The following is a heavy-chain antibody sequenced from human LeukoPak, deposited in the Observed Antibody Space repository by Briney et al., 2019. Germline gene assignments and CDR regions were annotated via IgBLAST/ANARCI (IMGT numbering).Heavy chain of an antibody. V-gene: IGHV4-39*01. Sequence: SETLSLTCTVSGGSISSSSYYWGWIRQPPGKGLEWIGSIYYSGTTYYNPSLKSRVTISLDTSKNQFSLRLTSVTAADTAVFYCANVANDFWSGYSTRGAFDVWGQGAMVTVSS. CDR1: GGSISSSSYY. CDR2: IYYSGTT. J-gene: IGHJ3*01. D-gene: IGHD3-3*01. CDR3: ANVANDFWSGYSTRGAFDV.